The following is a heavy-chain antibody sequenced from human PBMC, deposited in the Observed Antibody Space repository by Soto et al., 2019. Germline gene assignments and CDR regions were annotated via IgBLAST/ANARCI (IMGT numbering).Heavy chain of an antibody. CDR1: GGSISNGYY. V-gene: IGHV4-38-2*02. Sequence: SATLYLTCTVFGGSISNGYYWVWIRQSPEKGLEWIGTIYHSGATYYNPSLKSRVIMSIDTSKNQFSLNLNSVTAADTAVYYCVRDSYSYGSAVAKWGQGTMVTVPQ. D-gene: IGHD5-18*01. CDR3: VRDSYSYGSAVAK. CDR2: IYHSGAT. J-gene: IGHJ4*02.